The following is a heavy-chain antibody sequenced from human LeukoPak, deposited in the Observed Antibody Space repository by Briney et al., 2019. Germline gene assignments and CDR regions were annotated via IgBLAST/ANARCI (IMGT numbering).Heavy chain of an antibody. D-gene: IGHD6-19*01. CDR1: GGSLTNYY. J-gene: IGHJ4*02. V-gene: IGHV4-59*12. CDR3: ARDWSIPGVAGTGRFDY. Sequence: NPSETLSLTCTVSGGSLTNYYWSWIRRPPGKGREWIGSVYYSGTTNYNPSLESRVTISVYTSKNQPSLKLRSVTAADTAVYYCARDWSIPGVAGTGRFDYWGQGTLVTVSS. CDR2: VYYSGTT.